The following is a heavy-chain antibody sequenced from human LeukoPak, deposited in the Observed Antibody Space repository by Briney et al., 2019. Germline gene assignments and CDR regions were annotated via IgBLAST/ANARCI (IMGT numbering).Heavy chain of an antibody. CDR1: GFTFDDYA. V-gene: IGHV3-9*03. CDR2: ISWNSGSI. CDR3: AKGEMATVLDAFDI. D-gene: IGHD5-24*01. Sequence: GGSLRLSCAASGFTFDDYAMHWVRQAPGKGLEWVPGISWNSGSIGYADSVKGRFTVSRDNAKNSLYLQMNSLRAEDMALYYCAKGEMATVLDAFDIWGQGTMVTVSS. J-gene: IGHJ3*02.